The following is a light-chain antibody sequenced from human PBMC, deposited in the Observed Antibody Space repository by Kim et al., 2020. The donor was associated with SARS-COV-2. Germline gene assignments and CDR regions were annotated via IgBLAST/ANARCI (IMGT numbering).Light chain of an antibody. J-gene: IGKJ5*01. CDR1: QTVSSNY. CDR2: GAS. CDR3: QQYDSLIT. V-gene: IGKV3-20*01. Sequence: LSPGERATRFCRASQTVSSNYLAWYRHKPGQAPRLLLCGASNRATGIPDRFSGSGSGTDFTLTISRLEPEDFAVYFCQQYDSLITFGQGTRLEIK.